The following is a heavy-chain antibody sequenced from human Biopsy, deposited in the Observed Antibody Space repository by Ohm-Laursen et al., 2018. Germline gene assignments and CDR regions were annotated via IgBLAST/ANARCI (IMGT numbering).Heavy chain of an antibody. CDR2: INATTGDT. CDR3: TRGGYYYDSLAYYYWFDP. CDR1: GFSFTGYY. J-gene: IGHJ5*02. D-gene: IGHD3-22*01. Sequence: ASVKVSCKASGFSFTGYYIHWVRQAPGQGLEWMGWINATTGDTNYAQKFQGRVTMTRDTSISTAYVDLSSLRSDDTAVYYCTRGGYYYDSLAYYYWFDPWGQGTLVTVS. V-gene: IGHV1-2*02.